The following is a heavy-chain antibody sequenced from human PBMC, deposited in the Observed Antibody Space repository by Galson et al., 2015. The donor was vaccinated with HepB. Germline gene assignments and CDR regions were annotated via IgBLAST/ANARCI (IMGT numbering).Heavy chain of an antibody. Sequence: SLRLSCAASGFTFSDYYMSWIRQAPGKGLEWVSYISSSGSTIYYADSVKGRFTISRDNAKNSLYLQMNSLRAEDTAVYYCARDPAHCDWWCTGQGMGVDYWGQGTLVTVSS. CDR2: ISSSGSTI. J-gene: IGHJ4*02. CDR1: GFTFSDYY. V-gene: IGHV3-11*01. D-gene: IGHD2-8*02. CDR3: ARDPAHCDWWCTGQGMGVDY.